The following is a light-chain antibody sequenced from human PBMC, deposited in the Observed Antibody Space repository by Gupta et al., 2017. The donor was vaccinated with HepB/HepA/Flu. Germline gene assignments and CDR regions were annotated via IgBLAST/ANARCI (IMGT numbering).Light chain of an antibody. Sequence: QSALTQPPSASGTPGQRVTISCSGSSSNVGVNSVNWYQQVPGTAPKVLIYSNDQRPSGVPDRVSGSKSGTSASLAISGLQSDDEADYYCSTWDDSLSAWVFGGGTKLTVL. CDR3: STWDDSLSAWV. CDR1: SSNVGVNS. CDR2: SND. V-gene: IGLV1-44*01. J-gene: IGLJ3*02.